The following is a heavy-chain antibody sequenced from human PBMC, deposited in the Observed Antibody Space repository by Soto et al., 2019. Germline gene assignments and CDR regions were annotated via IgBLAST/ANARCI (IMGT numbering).Heavy chain of an antibody. Sequence: QVQLVQSGAEVRKPGASVKVSCKASGHTLASYDINWVRQATGQGLEWMGWMTPDSGDTGYAQKFQGRVTMAWENSITTAYMELSSLRSDDTAVYYWARGPFYGWFDSWGQGTLVTVSS. D-gene: IGHD3-16*01. CDR2: MTPDSGDT. CDR3: ARGPFYGWFDS. CDR1: GHTLASYD. V-gene: IGHV1-8*01. J-gene: IGHJ5*01.